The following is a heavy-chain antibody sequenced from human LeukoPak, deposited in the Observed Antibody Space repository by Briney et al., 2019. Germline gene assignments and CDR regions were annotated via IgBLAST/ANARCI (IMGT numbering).Heavy chain of an antibody. J-gene: IGHJ6*02. D-gene: IGHD1-7*01. CDR2: ISGSGGST. V-gene: IGHV3-23*01. CDR3: ARGTKYGMDV. CDR1: GFTFSSYA. Sequence: GGSLRLSCAASGFTFSSYAMSWVRQAPGKGLECVSAISGSGGSTYYADSVKGRFTISRDNSKNTLYLQMNSLRAENTAVYYCARGTKYGMDVWGQGTTVTVSS.